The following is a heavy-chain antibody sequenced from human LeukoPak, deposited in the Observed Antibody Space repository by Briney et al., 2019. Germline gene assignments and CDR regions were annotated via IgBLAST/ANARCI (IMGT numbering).Heavy chain of an antibody. CDR3: AKDLTQLYLAFDY. CDR1: GFTFDDYA. D-gene: IGHD5-24*01. J-gene: IGHJ4*02. V-gene: IGHV3-43*02. Sequence: GGSLRLSCAASGFTFDDYAMHWVRQAPGKGLEWVSLISGDGSRTYYADSVKGRFTIPRDNSRNSLYLQMNSLRTEDTALYYCAKDLTQLYLAFDYWGQGTLVTVSS. CDR2: ISGDGSRT.